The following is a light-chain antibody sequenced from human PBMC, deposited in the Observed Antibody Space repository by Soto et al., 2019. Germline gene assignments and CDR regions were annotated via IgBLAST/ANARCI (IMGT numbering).Light chain of an antibody. CDR2: DAS. CDR1: QSVSSY. V-gene: IGKV3-11*01. Sequence: EIVLTQSPATLSLSPGERATLSCRASQSVSSYLAWYQQKPGQAPRLLIYDASNRATGIPARFSGSGSGTDFTLTISSLEPEDFAVYYCQQRSNWPPIVTFGPGTKVDN. CDR3: QQRSNWPPIVT. J-gene: IGKJ3*01.